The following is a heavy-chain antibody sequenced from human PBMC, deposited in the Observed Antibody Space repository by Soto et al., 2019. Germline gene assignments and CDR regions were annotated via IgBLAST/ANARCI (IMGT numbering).Heavy chain of an antibody. D-gene: IGHD3-10*02. J-gene: IGHJ4*02. CDR3: ARGTLFGISPGFDY. CDR1: GGSISSYY. CDR2: IYYSGST. V-gene: IGHV4-59*01. Sequence: SETLSLTCTVSGGSISSYYWSWIRQPPGKGLEWIGYIYYSGSTNYNPSLKSRVTISVDTSKNQFTLKLSSVAAADTAVYYCARGTLFGISPGFDYWGQGTLVTVSS.